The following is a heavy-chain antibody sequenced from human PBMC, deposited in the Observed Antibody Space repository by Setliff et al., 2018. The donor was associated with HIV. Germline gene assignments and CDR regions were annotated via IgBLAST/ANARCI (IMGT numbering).Heavy chain of an antibody. CDR2: INHSGST. CDR3: ASYSSSRTSFQH. V-gene: IGHV4-34*01. Sequence: LSLTCAVYGGSFSGYYWSWIRQPPGKGLEWIGEINHSGSTNYNPSLKSRVTISVDTSKNQFSLKLSSVTAADTALYYCASYSSSRTSFQHWGQGTLVTVSS. J-gene: IGHJ1*01. CDR1: GGSFSGYY. D-gene: IGHD6-13*01.